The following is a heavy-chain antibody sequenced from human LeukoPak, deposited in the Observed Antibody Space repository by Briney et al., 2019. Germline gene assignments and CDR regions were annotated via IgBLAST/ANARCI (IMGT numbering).Heavy chain of an antibody. CDR3: ARWVSHGFDV. V-gene: IGHV4-4*07. CDR1: GDSISSSY. J-gene: IGHJ3*01. Sequence: SETLSLTCTVSGDSISSSYWSWIRQPAGKGLEWIGRIYISGTTNYNPSLKSRVTMSVDTSKNQFSLKVTSVTAADTAVYYCARWVSHGFDVWGQGTMVTVSS. CDR2: IYISGTT.